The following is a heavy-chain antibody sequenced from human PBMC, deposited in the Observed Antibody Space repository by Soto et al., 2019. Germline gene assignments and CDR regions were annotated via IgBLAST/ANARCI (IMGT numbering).Heavy chain of an antibody. CDR2: ISYDGSNK. Sequence: GGSMRLSCAAAGFTFISYGMHWVRQAPGKGLEWVAVISYDGSNKYYADSVKGRFTISRDNSKNTLYLQMNSLRAEDTAVYYCAKESAAADEYFQHWGQGTLVTVSS. D-gene: IGHD6-13*01. J-gene: IGHJ1*01. CDR3: AKESAAADEYFQH. V-gene: IGHV3-30*18. CDR1: GFTFISYG.